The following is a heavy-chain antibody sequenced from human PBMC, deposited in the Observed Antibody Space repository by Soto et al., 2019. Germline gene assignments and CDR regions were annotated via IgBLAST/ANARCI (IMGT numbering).Heavy chain of an antibody. V-gene: IGHV4-34*01. Sequence: SETRSLTGALYGGSFSGYYWSWIRQPPGKGLEWIGDINHSGSTNYKPSLNSRVTISVDTSKDQFSLKLRSVTAADTAIYYCAREGRIAAAGRFDYWGQGTLVTVSS. CDR2: INHSGST. CDR1: GGSFSGYY. J-gene: IGHJ4*02. D-gene: IGHD6-13*01. CDR3: AREGRIAAAGRFDY.